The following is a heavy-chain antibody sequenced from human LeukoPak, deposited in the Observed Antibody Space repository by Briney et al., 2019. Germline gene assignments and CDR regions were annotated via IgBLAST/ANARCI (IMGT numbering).Heavy chain of an antibody. V-gene: IGHV4-30-2*01. CDR3: ARQSVVALGYMDV. Sequence: SETLSLTCAVSGGSISSGGYSWSWIRQPPGKGLEWIGYSYHSGSTYYNPSLKNRVTISVDRSKNQFSLKLSSVTAADTAVYYCARQSVVALGYMDVWGQGTTVTVSS. D-gene: IGHD3-22*01. CDR1: GGSISSGGYS. J-gene: IGHJ6*02. CDR2: SYHSGST.